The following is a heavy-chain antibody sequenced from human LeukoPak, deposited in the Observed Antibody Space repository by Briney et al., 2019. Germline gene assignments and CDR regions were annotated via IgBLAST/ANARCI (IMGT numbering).Heavy chain of an antibody. D-gene: IGHD2-2*01. Sequence: GRSLRLSCAASGFTFSSYAMHWVRQAPGKGLEWVAVISYDGSNKYYADSVKGRFTISRDNSKNTLYLQMNSLRAEDTAVYYCARDPPVVVPAATRPNTDCWGQGTLVTVSS. J-gene: IGHJ4*02. V-gene: IGHV3-30-3*01. CDR1: GFTFSSYA. CDR3: ARDPPVVVPAATRPNTDC. CDR2: ISYDGSNK.